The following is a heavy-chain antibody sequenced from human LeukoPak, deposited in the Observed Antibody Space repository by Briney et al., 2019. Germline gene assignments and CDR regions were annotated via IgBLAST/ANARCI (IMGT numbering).Heavy chain of an antibody. J-gene: IGHJ3*02. D-gene: IGHD1-1*01. CDR3: ARGRQPSQAHAFDI. CDR1: GGSISSYY. CDR2: IYTSESTNYNPSL. V-gene: IGHV4-4*08. Sequence: SETLSLTCTVSGGSISSYYWSWIRQPPGKGLEWIGYIYTSESTNYNPSLNYNPSLKSRVTISIDTSKNQFSLKLSSVTAADTAVYYCARGRQPSQAHAFDIWGQGTMVTVSS.